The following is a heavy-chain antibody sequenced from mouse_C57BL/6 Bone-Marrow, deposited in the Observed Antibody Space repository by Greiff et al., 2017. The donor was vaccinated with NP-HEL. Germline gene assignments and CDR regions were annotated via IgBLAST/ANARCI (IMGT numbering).Heavy chain of an antibody. D-gene: IGHD1-1*01. J-gene: IGHJ4*01. Sequence: EVKLQQSGPELVKPGASVKISCKASGYTFTDYYMNWVKQSHGKSLEWIGDINPNNGGTSYNQKFKGKATLTVDKSSSTAYMELRSLTSEDSAVYYCARRSNGYWGQGTSVTVSS. CDR1: GYTFTDYY. V-gene: IGHV1-26*01. CDR3: ARRSNGY. CDR2: INPNNGGT.